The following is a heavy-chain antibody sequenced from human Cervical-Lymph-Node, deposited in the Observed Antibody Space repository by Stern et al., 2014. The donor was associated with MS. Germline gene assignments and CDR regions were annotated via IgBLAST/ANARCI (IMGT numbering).Heavy chain of an antibody. V-gene: IGHV1-46*03. D-gene: IGHD1-26*01. Sequence: QVQLVQSGAEVKKPGASVTVSCRTSGYTFIDYYIHWVRQDPGQGLEWMGIINLSDGATTYAQKFQGRVTMTRDTSTNTAYMQLGSLTSEDTAVFFCAREGADNDAFDVWGQGTMVTVSS. J-gene: IGHJ3*01. CDR3: AREGADNDAFDV. CDR1: GYTFIDYY. CDR2: INLSDGAT.